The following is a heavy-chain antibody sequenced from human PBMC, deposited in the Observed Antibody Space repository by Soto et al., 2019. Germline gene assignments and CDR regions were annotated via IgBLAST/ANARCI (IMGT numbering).Heavy chain of an antibody. J-gene: IGHJ4*02. Sequence: GGSLSLSCAASGFTFNIAWMSWVRQAPGKGLEWVGRIKSKTDGGTTDYAAPVKGRFTISRDDSKNTLYLQMNSLKTEDAAVYYCTTDDPINRYWGQGTLVTVSS. CDR2: IKSKTDGGTT. CDR1: GFTFNIAW. V-gene: IGHV3-15*01. CDR3: TTDDPINRY.